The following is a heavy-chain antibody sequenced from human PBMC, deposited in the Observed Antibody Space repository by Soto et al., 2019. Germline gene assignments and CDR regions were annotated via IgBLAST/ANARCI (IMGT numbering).Heavy chain of an antibody. V-gene: IGHV5-51*01. CDR1: GYSFTSYW. CDR3: ASSLKHVLPHDAFDI. D-gene: IGHD3-16*01. CDR2: IYPGDSDT. Sequence: PGESLKISCKGSGYSFTSYWIGWVRQMPGKGLEWMGIIYPGDSDTRYSPSFQGQVTISADKSISTAYLQWSSLKASDTAMYYRASSLKHVLPHDAFDIWGQGTMVTVSS. J-gene: IGHJ3*02.